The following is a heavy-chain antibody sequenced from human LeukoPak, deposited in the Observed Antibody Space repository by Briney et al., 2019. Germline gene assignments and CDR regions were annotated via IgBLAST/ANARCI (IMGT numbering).Heavy chain of an antibody. CDR3: ARPSVAGTYGYYYGMDV. CDR2: ISSSGSTT. J-gene: IGHJ6*04. Sequence: GGSLRLSCAASGFTFSSYEMDWVRQAAGEGLGWVSYISSSGSTTYYADSVKGRFTISRDNAKNSLYLQMNSLRAEDTAVYYCARPSVAGTYGYYYGMDVWGKGTTVTVTS. CDR1: GFTFSSYE. V-gene: IGHV3-48*03. D-gene: IGHD6-19*01.